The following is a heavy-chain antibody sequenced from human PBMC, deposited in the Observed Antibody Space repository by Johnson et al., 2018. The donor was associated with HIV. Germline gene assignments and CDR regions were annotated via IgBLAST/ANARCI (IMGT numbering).Heavy chain of an antibody. CDR2: ISSSGTTI. J-gene: IGHJ3*02. Sequence: QVQLVESGGGLVQPGGSLRLPCAASGFTFSDYYMSWIRQAPGKGLEWVSYISSSGTTIYYADSVKGRFTISRDNAKNSLYLQMNSLRAEDTAVYYCARYSSSSRDTFYIWGQGTMVTVSS. D-gene: IGHD6-13*01. CDR3: ARYSSSSRDTFYI. CDR1: GFTFSDYY. V-gene: IGHV3-11*04.